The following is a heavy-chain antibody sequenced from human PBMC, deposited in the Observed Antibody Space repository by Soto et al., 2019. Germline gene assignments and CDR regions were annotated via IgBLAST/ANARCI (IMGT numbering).Heavy chain of an antibody. CDR3: ARDVPFIAAAGTGFDP. CDR2: INPNSGGT. D-gene: IGHD6-13*01. Sequence: ASVKVSCKASGYTFTGYYMHWVRQAPGQGLEWMGWINPNSGGTNYAQKFQGRVTMTRDTSISTAYMELSRLRFDDTAVYYCARDVPFIAAAGTGFDPWGQGTQVTVSS. V-gene: IGHV1-2*02. CDR1: GYTFTGYY. J-gene: IGHJ5*02.